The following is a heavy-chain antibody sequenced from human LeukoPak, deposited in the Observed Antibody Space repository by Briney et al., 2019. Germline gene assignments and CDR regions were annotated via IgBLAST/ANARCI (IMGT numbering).Heavy chain of an antibody. CDR1: GGSISSSPYW. J-gene: IGHJ4*02. Sequence: SETLSLTCTVSGGSISSSPYWWSWIRQPPGKGLEWIGTIYFSGSTFYHPSLEGRVSISADRSKNQFSLKLASVTAADTAVYYCARRAYGTGFDYWGLGTVVTVSS. CDR3: ARRAYGTGFDY. D-gene: IGHD3/OR15-3a*01. CDR2: IYFSGST. V-gene: IGHV4-39*01.